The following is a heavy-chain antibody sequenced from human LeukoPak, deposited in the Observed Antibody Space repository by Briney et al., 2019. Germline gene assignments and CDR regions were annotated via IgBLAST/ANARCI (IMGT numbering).Heavy chain of an antibody. CDR3: AELGITMIGGV. Sequence: PGGSLRLPCAASGFTFSSYEMNWVRQAPGKGLEWVSCISSSGSTIYYADSVKGRFTISRDNAKNSLYLQMNSLRAEDTAVYYCAELGITMIGGVWGKGTTVTISS. CDR1: GFTFSSYE. CDR2: ISSSGSTI. V-gene: IGHV3-48*03. D-gene: IGHD3-10*02. J-gene: IGHJ6*04.